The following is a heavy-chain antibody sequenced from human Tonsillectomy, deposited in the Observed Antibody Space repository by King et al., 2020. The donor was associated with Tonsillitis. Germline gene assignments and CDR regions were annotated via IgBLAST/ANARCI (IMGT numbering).Heavy chain of an antibody. Sequence: VQLVESGGGVVQPGRSLRLSCAASGFTFSNYGMHWVRPAPGKGLEWVAVFSDSGSKTYYADSVKGRFTISRDNSKNTLYLQMNSLRAEDTAIYFCVIVGGYWGQGTLVTVSS. J-gene: IGHJ4*02. D-gene: IGHD2-21*01. CDR1: GFTFSNYG. V-gene: IGHV3-30*03. CDR2: FSDSGSKT. CDR3: VIVGGY.